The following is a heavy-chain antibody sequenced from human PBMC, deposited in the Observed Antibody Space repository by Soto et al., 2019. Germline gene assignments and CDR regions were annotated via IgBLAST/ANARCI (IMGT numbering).Heavy chain of an antibody. CDR2: IIPIFGTA. D-gene: IGHD7-27*01. J-gene: IGHJ6*02. Sequence: QVQLVQSGAEVQKPGSSVKVSCKASGGTFSSYAISWVRQAPGQGLEWMGGIIPIFGTANYAQKFQGRVTITADESTSTAYMELSSLRSEDTAVYYCARSPHWGSRTSYYGMDVWGQGATVTVSS. CDR1: GGTFSSYA. CDR3: ARSPHWGSRTSYYGMDV. V-gene: IGHV1-69*01.